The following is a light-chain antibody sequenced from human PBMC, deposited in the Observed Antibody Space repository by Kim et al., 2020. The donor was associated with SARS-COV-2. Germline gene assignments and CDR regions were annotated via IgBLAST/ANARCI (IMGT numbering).Light chain of an antibody. CDR2: KAS. CDR3: QQYNNYSPWT. J-gene: IGKJ1*01. Sequence: SVGDRVTITCRASQSIGTWLAWYQQKPGIAPKPLIYKASNLASGVPSRFSGSGSGTEFTLTISSLQPDDCATYYCQQYNNYSPWTFGQGTKVDIK. V-gene: IGKV1-5*03. CDR1: QSIGTW.